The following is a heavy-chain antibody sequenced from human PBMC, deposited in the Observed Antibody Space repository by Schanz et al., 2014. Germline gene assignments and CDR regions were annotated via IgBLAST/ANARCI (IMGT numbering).Heavy chain of an antibody. J-gene: IGHJ6*02. CDR1: GGSISSSNW. CDR2: IYHSGST. CDR3: ASARSSSWMGLYGMDV. V-gene: IGHV4-4*02. Sequence: QVQLQESGPGLVKPSGTLSLTCAVSGGSISSSNWWSWVRQSPGKGLEWIGEIYHSGSTNYKPSLKRRVTISVDKSKNPFSLTLSSVPAADTAVYYCASARSSSWMGLYGMDVWGQGTTVTVSS. D-gene: IGHD2-2*01.